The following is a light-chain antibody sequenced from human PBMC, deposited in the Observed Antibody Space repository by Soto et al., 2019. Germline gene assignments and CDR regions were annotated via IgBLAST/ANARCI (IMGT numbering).Light chain of an antibody. J-gene: IGLJ1*01. CDR2: VVS. V-gene: IGLV2-14*01. CDR1: SSDIGGYNF. CDR3: YSYTSSSTNV. Sequence: QSALTQPASVSGSPGQSITISCTGTSSDIGGYNFVSWYQHHPGKAPKLMIFVVSNRPSGVSNRFSGSKSGNTASLTISGLQPEDEADYFCYSYTSSSTNVFGSGTKVTVL.